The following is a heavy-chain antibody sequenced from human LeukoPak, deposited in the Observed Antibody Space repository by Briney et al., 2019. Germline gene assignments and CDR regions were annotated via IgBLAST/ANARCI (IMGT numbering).Heavy chain of an antibody. J-gene: IGHJ4*02. CDR1: GGSISTSSYY. Sequence: SETLSLTCTVSGGSISTSSYYWGWVRQPPGKGLEWIGEINHSGSTNYNPSLKSRVTISVDTSKNQFSLKLSSVTAADTAVYYCARTRYFDWFRGPIDYWGQGTLVTVSS. V-gene: IGHV4-39*07. CDR2: INHSGST. D-gene: IGHD3-9*01. CDR3: ARTRYFDWFRGPIDY.